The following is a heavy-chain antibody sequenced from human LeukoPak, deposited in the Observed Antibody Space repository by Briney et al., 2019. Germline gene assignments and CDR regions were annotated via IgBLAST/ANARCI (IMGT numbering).Heavy chain of an antibody. V-gene: IGHV3-23*01. CDR3: AKDRYYDSRRAYDY. J-gene: IGHJ4*02. CDR2: LSGGGGGT. D-gene: IGHD3-22*01. CDR1: GFTFSSYA. Sequence: GGSLRLSCAASGFTFSSYAMSWVRQAPGKGPEWVSSLSGGGGGTYYADSVNGRFTISRDNSKKTLYLQMNSLRAEDTAVYYCAKDRYYDSRRAYDYWGQGTLVTVSS.